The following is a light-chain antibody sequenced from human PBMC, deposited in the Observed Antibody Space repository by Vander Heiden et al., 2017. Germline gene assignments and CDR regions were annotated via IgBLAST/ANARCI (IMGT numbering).Light chain of an antibody. J-gene: IGKJ4*01. V-gene: IGKV3-20*01. CDR1: QSASSSD. CDR3: QQDGISPLT. CDR2: GAS. Sequence: EIVLTQSPGTLSLSPGERATLSCMASQSASSSDLAWYQQKPGQAPRLLIYGASSRATGIPDRFSGSGSGTDFTLTISRLEPEDFAVYYCQQDGISPLTFGGGTKVEIK.